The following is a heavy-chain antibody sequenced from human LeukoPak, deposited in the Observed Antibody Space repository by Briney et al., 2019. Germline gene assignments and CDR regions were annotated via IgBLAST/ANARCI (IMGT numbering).Heavy chain of an antibody. J-gene: IGHJ3*02. V-gene: IGHV4-38-2*02. CDR2: IYHSGST. CDR1: GYSISSGYY. Sequence: SETLSLTCTASGYSISSGYYWGWIRQPPGKGLEWIGSIYHSGSTYYNPSLKSRVTISVDTSKNQFSLKLSSLTAADTAVYYCARGPGRDAFDIWGQGTMVTVSS. CDR3: ARGPGRDAFDI.